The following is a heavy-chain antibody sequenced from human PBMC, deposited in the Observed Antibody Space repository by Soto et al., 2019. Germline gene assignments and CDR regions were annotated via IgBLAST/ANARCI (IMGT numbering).Heavy chain of an antibody. CDR2: IDPSDGNI. CDR1: RFKFTSYW. D-gene: IGHD2-21*02. CDR3: IRSYCSAGNCYSFDP. V-gene: IGHV5-10-1*03. J-gene: IGHJ5*02. Sequence: VMLVQSGAEVKKPGETLRISCKACRFKFTSYWITWVRQMPGKGLEWLGAIDPSDGNIYRSPSLHGHVILSADTSISTAYLQWSSLRDSDTAMYYCIRSYCSAGNCYSFDPWGQGTQVIVSS.